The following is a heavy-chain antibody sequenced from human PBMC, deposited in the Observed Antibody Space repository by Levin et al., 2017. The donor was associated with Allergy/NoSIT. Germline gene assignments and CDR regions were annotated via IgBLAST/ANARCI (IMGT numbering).Heavy chain of an antibody. CDR3: AKERVYSSTWYENDH. J-gene: IGHJ4*02. D-gene: IGHD6-13*01. CDR1: GFTFSDYA. CDR2: ISGSSDKT. Sequence: PGGALRLSCVVSGFTFSDYAMSWVRQAPGKGLEWVSSISGSSDKTRYADSVKGRFTISRDNSKSTMYLQMNSLRAEDTAVYSCAKERVYSSTWYENDHWGQGTLVTVSS. V-gene: IGHV3-23*01.